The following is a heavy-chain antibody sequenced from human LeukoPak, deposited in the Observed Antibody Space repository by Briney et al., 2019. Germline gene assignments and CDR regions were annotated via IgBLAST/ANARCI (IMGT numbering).Heavy chain of an antibody. CDR2: ISYDGSNK. Sequence: GGSLRLSCAASGFTFSSYGMHWVRQAPGKGLEWVAVISYDGSNKYYADSVKGRFTISRDNSKNTLYLQMNSLRAEDTAVYYRAKDSGVPMVRGVIITYGYFDYWGQGTLVTVSS. V-gene: IGHV3-30*18. D-gene: IGHD3-10*01. J-gene: IGHJ4*02. CDR1: GFTFSSYG. CDR3: AKDSGVPMVRGVIITYGYFDY.